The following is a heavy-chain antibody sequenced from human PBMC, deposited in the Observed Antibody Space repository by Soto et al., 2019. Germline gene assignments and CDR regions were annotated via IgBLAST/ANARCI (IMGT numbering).Heavy chain of an antibody. CDR1: GFTFSSYA. J-gene: IGHJ5*02. CDR3: ARALPHYSSGWYAWFDP. Sequence: PGGSLRLSCAASGFTFSSYAMSWVRQAPGKGLEWVSAISGSGGSTYYADSVKGRFTISRDNAKNTLYLQMNSLRAEDTAVYYCARALPHYSSGWYAWFDPWGQGTLVTVS. V-gene: IGHV3-23*01. CDR2: ISGSGGST. D-gene: IGHD6-19*01.